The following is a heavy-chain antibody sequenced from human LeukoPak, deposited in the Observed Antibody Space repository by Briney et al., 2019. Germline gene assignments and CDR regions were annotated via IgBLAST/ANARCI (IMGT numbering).Heavy chain of an antibody. J-gene: IGHJ4*02. Sequence: WASVKVSCKASGGTFSSYAISWVRQAPGQGLEWMGGIIPILGTPKYAQQFQGRVTITADESTSTAYMELSSLRSEDTAVYYCARLPGVYSTGDYWGQGTLVTVSS. CDR1: GGTFSSYA. CDR2: IIPILGTP. CDR3: ARLPGVYSTGDY. V-gene: IGHV1-69*13. D-gene: IGHD6-25*01.